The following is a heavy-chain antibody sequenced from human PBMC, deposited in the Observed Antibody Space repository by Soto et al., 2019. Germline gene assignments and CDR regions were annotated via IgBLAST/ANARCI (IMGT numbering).Heavy chain of an antibody. V-gene: IGHV4-30-4*01. CDR1: GGSISSGDYY. Sequence: QVQLQESGPGLVKPSQTLSLTCTVSGGSISSGDYYWSWIRQPPGKGLEWIGYIYYSGSTYYNPSLNRRVTIPVDRSKHQFSLKLTSVTAADTAVYYCARDLAMGSNYYYYGMDVWGQGTTVTVSS. J-gene: IGHJ6*02. CDR2: IYYSGST. D-gene: IGHD5-18*01. CDR3: ARDLAMGSNYYYYGMDV.